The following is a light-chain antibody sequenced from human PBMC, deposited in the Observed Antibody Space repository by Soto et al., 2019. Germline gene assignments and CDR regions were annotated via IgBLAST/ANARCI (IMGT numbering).Light chain of an antibody. V-gene: IGKV1-5*03. CDR3: QKYNIAPWT. J-gene: IGKJ1*01. CDR1: QSISSW. Sequence: DIQMTQSPSTLSASVVDRFTITCLASQSISSWLAWYQQKPGKAPKLLIYKASNLASGVPSRFSGSGSGTEFTLTISSLQPEDVATYYCQKYNIAPWTFGQGTKVDIK. CDR2: KAS.